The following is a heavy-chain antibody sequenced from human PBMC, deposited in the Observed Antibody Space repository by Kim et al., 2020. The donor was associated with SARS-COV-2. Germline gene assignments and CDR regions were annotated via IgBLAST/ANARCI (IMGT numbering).Heavy chain of an antibody. J-gene: IGHJ5*02. CDR1: GGSMSDYY. CDR2: IYYSGST. D-gene: IGHD1-7*01. V-gene: IGHV4-59*08. CDR3: ARQRGITGTTDWFDP. Sequence: SETLSLTCTVSGGSMSDYYWSWIRQPPGKGLEWIGYIYYSGSTNYNPSLKSRVTISVDTSKNQFSLKVTSMTATDAAVYYCARQRGITGTTDWFDPWGQGTLVTVSS.